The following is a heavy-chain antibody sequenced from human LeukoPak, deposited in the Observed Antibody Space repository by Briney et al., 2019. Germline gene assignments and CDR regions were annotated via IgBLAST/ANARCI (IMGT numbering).Heavy chain of an antibody. CDR3: AKDQQVGAAAYYFDS. V-gene: IGHV3-30*18. J-gene: IGHJ4*02. Sequence: QPGRSLRLSCAASGFTFSRYGLHWVRQAPGKGLEWVAVIANDGKDKKYADSVKGRFSISRDNSKSTLYLQMNSLRAKDTGVYYCAKDQQVGAAAYYFDSWGQGTLVTVPS. CDR2: IANDGKDK. D-gene: IGHD6-13*01. CDR1: GFTFSRYG.